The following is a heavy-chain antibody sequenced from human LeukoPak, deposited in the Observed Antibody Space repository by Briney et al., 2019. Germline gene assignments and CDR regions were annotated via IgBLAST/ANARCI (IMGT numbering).Heavy chain of an antibody. CDR2: IYYSGST. J-gene: IGHJ1*01. V-gene: IGHV4-59*01. Sequence: TSETLSLTCTVSGGSISSYYWSWIRQPPGKGLEWIGYIYYSGSTNYNPSLKSRVTISVDTSKNQFSLKLSSVTAADTAVYYCAEVGADGAQEYFQHWGQGTLVTVSS. CDR1: GGSISSYY. CDR3: AEVGADGAQEYFQH. D-gene: IGHD4/OR15-4a*01.